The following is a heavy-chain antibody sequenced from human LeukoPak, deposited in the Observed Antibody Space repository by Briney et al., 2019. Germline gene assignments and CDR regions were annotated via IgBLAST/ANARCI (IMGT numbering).Heavy chain of an antibody. J-gene: IGHJ5*02. D-gene: IGHD5-12*01. CDR1: GGSISSGNYY. CDR3: AREHQHPLKSMVAKRWFDT. CDR2: IYTSGST. Sequence: SETLSLTCTVSGGSISSGNYYWSWIRQPAGKGLEWIGHIYTSGSTNYNPSLKSRVTISVDTSKNQFSLKLSSVTAADTAVYYCAREHQHPLKSMVAKRWFDTWGRGTLVTVSS. V-gene: IGHV4-61*09.